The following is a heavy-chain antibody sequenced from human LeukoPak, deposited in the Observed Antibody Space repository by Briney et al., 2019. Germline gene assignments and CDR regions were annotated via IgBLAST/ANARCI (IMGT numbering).Heavy chain of an antibody. Sequence: GGSLRLSCAASGFTFSRHWMYWVRQAPGKGLEWVSSISSSSSYTYYADSVKGRFTISRDNAKNSLYLQMNSLRAEDTAVYYCARELSSSPTYYFDYWGQGTLVTVSS. CDR1: GFTFSRHW. D-gene: IGHD6-6*01. J-gene: IGHJ4*02. CDR2: ISSSSSYT. V-gene: IGHV3-21*01. CDR3: ARELSSSPTYYFDY.